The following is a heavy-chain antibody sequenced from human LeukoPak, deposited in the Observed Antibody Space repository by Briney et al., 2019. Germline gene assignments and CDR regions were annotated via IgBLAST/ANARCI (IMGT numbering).Heavy chain of an antibody. CDR1: GFTFMSFE. D-gene: IGHD7-27*01. CDR2: MTSSGNTI. CDR3: ARVMWGRRYFDS. J-gene: IGHJ4*02. Sequence: PGGSLRLSCEASGFTFMSFEMNWVRQAPGKGLEWVSYMTSSGNTIYYADSVKGRFTISRDNAKNSLFLQMNSLRAEDTAVYYCARVMWGRRYFDSWGQGTLVTVSS. V-gene: IGHV3-48*03.